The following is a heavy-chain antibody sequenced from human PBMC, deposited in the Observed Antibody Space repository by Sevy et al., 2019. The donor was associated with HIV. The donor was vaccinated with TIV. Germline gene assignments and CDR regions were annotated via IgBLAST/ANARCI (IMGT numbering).Heavy chain of an antibody. CDR3: ARDSLSSSWYGVLDP. CDR2: ISSSSSYI. J-gene: IGHJ5*02. CDR1: GFTFSGYS. D-gene: IGHD6-13*01. Sequence: GGSLRLSCAASGFTFSGYSMNWVRQAPGKGLEWVSSISSSSSYIYYADSVKGRFTISRDNATNSLYLQMNSLRAQDTAVYYCARDSLSSSWYGVLDPWGQGTLVTVSS. V-gene: IGHV3-21*01.